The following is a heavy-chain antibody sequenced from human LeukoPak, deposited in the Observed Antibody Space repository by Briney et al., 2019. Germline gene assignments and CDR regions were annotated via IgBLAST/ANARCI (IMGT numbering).Heavy chain of an antibody. V-gene: IGHV3-30*03. D-gene: IGHD1-20*01. CDR2: TSYDGSSK. Sequence: GGSLRLSCVASGFTFSSYGMHWVRQAPGRGLEWVSVTSYDGSSKYYADSVKGRFTISRDNSRNTLYLQMDSLRVEDTAVYYCARDAAYNWNYVDYWGQGTLVTVSS. J-gene: IGHJ4*02. CDR1: GFTFSSYG. CDR3: ARDAAYNWNYVDY.